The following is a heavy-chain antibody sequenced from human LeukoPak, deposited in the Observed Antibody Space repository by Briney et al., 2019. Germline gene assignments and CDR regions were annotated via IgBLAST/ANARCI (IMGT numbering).Heavy chain of an antibody. CDR1: GGSISSYY. CDR3: GRSPLQLERRLKDSFDI. J-gene: IGHJ3*02. V-gene: IGHV4-59*12. CDR2: IYYSGST. D-gene: IGHD1-1*01. Sequence: SETLSLTCTVSGGSISSYYWSWIRQPPGKGLEWIGYIYYSGSTNYNPSLKSRVTISVDTSKNQFSLKLSSVTAADTAIYYCGRSPLQLERRLKDSFDIWGRGTMVTVSS.